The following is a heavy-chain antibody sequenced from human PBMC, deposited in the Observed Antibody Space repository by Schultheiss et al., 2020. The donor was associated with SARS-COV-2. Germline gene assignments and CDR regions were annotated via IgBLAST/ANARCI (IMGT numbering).Heavy chain of an antibody. J-gene: IGHJ1*01. Sequence: SVKVSCKASGGTFSSYAISWVRQAPGQGLEWMGGIIPIFGTTKYAQKFQGRVTITADESTTTPYMELCSLRFEDTAVYYCAISIGELGADTEYFQHWGQGTLVTVSS. CDR2: IIPIFGTT. V-gene: IGHV1-69*13. CDR3: AISIGELGADTEYFQH. D-gene: IGHD1-26*01. CDR1: GGTFSSYA.